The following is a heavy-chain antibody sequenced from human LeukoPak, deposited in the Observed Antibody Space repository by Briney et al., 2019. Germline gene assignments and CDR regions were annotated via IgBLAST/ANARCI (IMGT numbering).Heavy chain of an antibody. CDR2: IKQDGSEK. D-gene: IGHD2-15*01. V-gene: IGHV3-7*01. CDR3: ARDLSLGYCSGGSCYYFDY. Sequence: PGGSLRLSCAASGFTFSSYWMSWLRQAPGKGLEWVANIKQDGSEKYYVDSVKGRSTISRDNAKNSLYLQMNSLRAEDTAVYYCARDLSLGYCSGGSCYYFDYWGQGTLVTVSS. CDR1: GFTFSSYW. J-gene: IGHJ4*02.